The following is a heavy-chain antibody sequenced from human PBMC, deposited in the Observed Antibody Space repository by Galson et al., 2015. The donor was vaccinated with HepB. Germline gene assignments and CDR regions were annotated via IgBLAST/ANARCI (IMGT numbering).Heavy chain of an antibody. D-gene: IGHD6-19*01. V-gene: IGHV4-39*07. J-gene: IGHJ4*02. CDR1: GGSISSGSYY. CDR2: INHSGST. CDR3: ARGAGIAVAFYFDY. Sequence: LSLTCAVSGGSISSGSYYWSWIRQPPGKGLEWIGEINHSGSTNYNPSLKSRVTISVDTSKNQFSLKLSSVTAADTAVYYCARGAGIAVAFYFDYWGQGTLVTVSS.